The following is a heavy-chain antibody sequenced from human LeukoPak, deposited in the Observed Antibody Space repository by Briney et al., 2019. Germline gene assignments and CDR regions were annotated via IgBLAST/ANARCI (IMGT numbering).Heavy chain of an antibody. CDR1: GGTFSTHA. D-gene: IGHD2-2*01. V-gene: IGHV1-69*06. Sequence: TSVKVSCKASGGTFSTHAISWVRQAPGQGLEWMGGIIPIFGTANYAQKFQGRVTMTEDTSTDTAYMELSSLRSEDTAVYYCATSVVGWFDPWGQGTLVTVSS. J-gene: IGHJ5*02. CDR3: ATSVVGWFDP. CDR2: IIPIFGTA.